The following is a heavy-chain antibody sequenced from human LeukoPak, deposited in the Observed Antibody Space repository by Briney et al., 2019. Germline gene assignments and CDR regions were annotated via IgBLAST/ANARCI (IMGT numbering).Heavy chain of an antibody. CDR1: GYTFTSYD. CDR2: MNPNSGNT. CDR3: ARTHYYDSSGYYYDWFDP. Sequence: ASVKVSCKASGYTFTSYDINWVRQATGQGLEWMGWMNPNSGNTGYTQKFQGRVTMTRNTSISTAYMELSSLRSEDTAVYYCARTHYYDSSGYYYDWFDPWGQGTLVTVSS. D-gene: IGHD3-22*01. V-gene: IGHV1-8*01. J-gene: IGHJ5*02.